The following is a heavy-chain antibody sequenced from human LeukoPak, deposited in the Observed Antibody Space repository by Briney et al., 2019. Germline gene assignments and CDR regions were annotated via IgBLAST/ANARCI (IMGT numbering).Heavy chain of an antibody. D-gene: IGHD2-2*01. CDR2: IYYSGST. J-gene: IGHJ4*02. Sequence: SETLSLTCTVSGGSISSGDYYWSWIRQPPGKGLEWIGYIYYSGSTYYNPSLKSRVTISVDTSKNQFSLKLSSVTAADTAVYYCARVRNQLLSSDYWGQGTLVTVSS. CDR1: GGSISSGDYY. CDR3: ARVRNQLLSSDY. V-gene: IGHV4-30-4*01.